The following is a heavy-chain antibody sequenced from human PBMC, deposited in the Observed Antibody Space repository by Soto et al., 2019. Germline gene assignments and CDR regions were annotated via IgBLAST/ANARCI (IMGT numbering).Heavy chain of an antibody. CDR3: ARGVGSGTYYNQYNWFDP. CDR1: GYTFTSYA. J-gene: IGHJ5*02. CDR2: INAGNGNT. V-gene: IGHV1-3*01. Sequence: ASVKVSCKASGYTFTSYAMHWVRQAPGQRLEWMGWINAGNGNTNHAQKLQGRVTMTTDTSTSTAYMELRSLRSDDTAVYYCARGVGSGTYYNQYNWFDPWGQGTLVTVS. D-gene: IGHD3-10*01.